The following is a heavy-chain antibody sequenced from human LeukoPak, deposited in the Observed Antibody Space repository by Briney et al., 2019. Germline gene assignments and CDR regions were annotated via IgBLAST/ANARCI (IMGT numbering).Heavy chain of an antibody. CDR3: AREGASAVGAFDI. V-gene: IGHV4-31*03. D-gene: IGHD4-23*01. CDR2: IYYSGST. Sequence: PSETLSLTCTVSGGSISSGGYYWSWIRQHPGKGLEWIGYIYYSGSTYYNPSLKSRVTISVDTSKNQFSLKLSSVTAADTAVYYCAREGASAVGAFDIWGQGIMVTVSS. J-gene: IGHJ3*02. CDR1: GGSISSGGYY.